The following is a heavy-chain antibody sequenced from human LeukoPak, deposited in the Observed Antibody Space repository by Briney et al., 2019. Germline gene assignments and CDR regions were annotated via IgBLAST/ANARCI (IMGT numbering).Heavy chain of an antibody. CDR2: ISGSSGST. CDR1: GFTFSDYA. Sequence: GGSLRLSCAVSGFTFSDYAMTWVRQAAGKGLECVSAISGSSGSTYYADSVKGRFTISRDNSKNTLYLQMNSLRAEDTAVYYCAKTGAVLIVYYFDSWGQGTLVTVSS. V-gene: IGHV3-23*01. J-gene: IGHJ4*02. D-gene: IGHD3-22*01. CDR3: AKTGAVLIVYYFDS.